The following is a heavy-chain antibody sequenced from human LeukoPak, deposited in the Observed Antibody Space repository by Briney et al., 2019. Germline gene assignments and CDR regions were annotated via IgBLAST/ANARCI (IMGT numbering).Heavy chain of an antibody. CDR2: IKEDGSEK. V-gene: IGHV3-7*01. Sequence: GGSLRLSCVASGFTFSSYWMSWVRQAPGKGLEWVANIKEDGSEKNYVGSVKGRFTSSRDNAKNSLYLQMNSLRAEDTAVYYCARDGVVVVAATYDGLDVWGQGTTVTVSS. CDR3: ARDGVVVVAATYDGLDV. D-gene: IGHD2-15*01. J-gene: IGHJ6*02. CDR1: GFTFSSYW.